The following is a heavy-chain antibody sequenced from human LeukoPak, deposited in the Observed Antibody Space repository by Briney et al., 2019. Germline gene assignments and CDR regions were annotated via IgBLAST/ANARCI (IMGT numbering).Heavy chain of an antibody. Sequence: SETLSLTCTVSGGSISGYYWSWIRQPPGKGLEWIGYIYYSGSTNYNPSLKSRVTISVGTSKNQFSLKLSSVTAADTAVYYCARGGRIAAAGFDYWGQGTLVTVSS. V-gene: IGHV4-59*01. CDR3: ARGGRIAAAGFDY. D-gene: IGHD6-13*01. J-gene: IGHJ4*02. CDR1: GGSISGYY. CDR2: IYYSGST.